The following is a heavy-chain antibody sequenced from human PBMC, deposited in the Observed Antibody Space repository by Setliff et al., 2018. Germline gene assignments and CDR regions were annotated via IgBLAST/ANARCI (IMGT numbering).Heavy chain of an antibody. CDR3: AREGVDTRSSTDYRYYMDV. J-gene: IGHJ6*03. V-gene: IGHV1-69*05. CDR2: TIPLFGTT. CDR1: GGTFTNYG. D-gene: IGHD5-18*01. Sequence: SVKVSCKASGGTFTNYGVSWVRQAPGQGLEWMGGTIPLFGTTDYAQKFHGRLTIITDESTSTASMELTSLTSDDTAVYHCAREGVDTRSSTDYRYYMDVWGKGTTVTVSS.